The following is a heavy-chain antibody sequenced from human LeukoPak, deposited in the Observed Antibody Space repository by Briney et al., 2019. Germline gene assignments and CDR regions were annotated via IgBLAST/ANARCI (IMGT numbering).Heavy chain of an antibody. CDR3: AIYCSSTSCYTDVDY. J-gene: IGHJ4*02. Sequence: PGGSLRLSCAASGFTFSSYGMHWVRQAPGKGLEWVAVIWYDGSNKYYADSVKGRFTISRDNSKNTLYLQMNSLRAEDTAVYYCAIYCSSTSCYTDVDYWGQGTLVTVSS. V-gene: IGHV3-33*01. D-gene: IGHD2-2*02. CDR2: IWYDGSNK. CDR1: GFTFSSYG.